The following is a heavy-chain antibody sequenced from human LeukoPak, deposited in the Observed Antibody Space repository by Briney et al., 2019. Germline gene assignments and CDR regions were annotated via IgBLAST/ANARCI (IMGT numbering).Heavy chain of an antibody. CDR3: ARDTVAAAGGYFDY. J-gene: IGHJ4*02. V-gene: IGHV4-39*07. Sequence: SETLSLTCTVSGGSISSSTYYWGWIRQPPGKGLEWIGSIYYSGSTYYNPSLKSRVTMSVDTSKNQFSLKLSSVTAADTAVYYCARDTVAAAGGYFDYWGQGTLVTVSS. D-gene: IGHD6-13*01. CDR2: IYYSGST. CDR1: GGSISSSTYY.